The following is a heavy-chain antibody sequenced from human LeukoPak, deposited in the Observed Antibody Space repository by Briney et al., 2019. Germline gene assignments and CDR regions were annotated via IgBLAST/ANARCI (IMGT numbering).Heavy chain of an antibody. D-gene: IGHD3/OR15-3a*01. J-gene: IGHJ4*02. Sequence: PSETLSLTCTVSGGSFSSSNYNWGWIRQPPGKGLEWIGTIYYTGSTYYNPSLKSRVTISVDTSKKHFSLKLTSVTAADTAVYYCARQTGSGLFILPGGQGTLVTVSS. CDR3: ARQTGSGLFILP. V-gene: IGHV4-39*01. CDR2: IYYTGST. CDR1: GGSFSSSNYN.